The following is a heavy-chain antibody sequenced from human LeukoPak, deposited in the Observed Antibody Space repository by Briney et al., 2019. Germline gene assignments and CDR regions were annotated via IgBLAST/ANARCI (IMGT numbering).Heavy chain of an antibody. J-gene: IGHJ6*02. Sequence: GGSLRLSCAASGLTFSSYGMHWVRQAPGKGLEWVAVISYDGSNKYYADSVKGRFTISRDNSKNTLYLQMNSLRAEDTAVYYCAKDPFGSSYYYYYYGMDVWGQGTTVTVSS. D-gene: IGHD3-10*01. CDR2: ISYDGSNK. CDR3: AKDPFGSSYYYYYYGMDV. V-gene: IGHV3-30*18. CDR1: GLTFSSYG.